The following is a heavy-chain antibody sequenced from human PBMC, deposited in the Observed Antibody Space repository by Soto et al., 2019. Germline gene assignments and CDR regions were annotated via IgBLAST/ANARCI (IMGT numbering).Heavy chain of an antibody. CDR3: ARGIYDSSGYYIPVEHNWFDP. Sequence: QVQLVQSGAEVKKPGSSVKVSCKASGGTFSSYAISWVRQAPGQGLEWMGGIIPIFGTANYAQKFQGRVTITADESKSTAYMVLSSLRSEDTAVHYCARGIYDSSGYYIPVEHNWFDPWGQGTLVTVSS. D-gene: IGHD3-22*01. CDR1: GGTFSSYA. V-gene: IGHV1-69*01. J-gene: IGHJ5*02. CDR2: IIPIFGTA.